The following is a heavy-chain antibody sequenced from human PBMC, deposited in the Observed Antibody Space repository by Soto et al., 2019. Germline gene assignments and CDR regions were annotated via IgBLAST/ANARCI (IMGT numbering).Heavy chain of an antibody. D-gene: IGHD3-3*01. Sequence: GGSLRLSCAASGFTFDDYAMHWVRQAPGKGLEWVSGISWNSGSIGYADSVKGRFTISRDNAKNSLYLQMNSLRAEDTALYYCAKGTQYYDFWSGGWYYYYYMDVWGKGTTVTVSS. CDR2: ISWNSGSI. J-gene: IGHJ6*03. V-gene: IGHV3-9*01. CDR3: AKGTQYYDFWSGGWYYYYYMDV. CDR1: GFTFDDYA.